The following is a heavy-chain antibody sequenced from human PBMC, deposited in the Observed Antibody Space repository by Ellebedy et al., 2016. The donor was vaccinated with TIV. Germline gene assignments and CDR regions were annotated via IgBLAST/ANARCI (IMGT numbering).Heavy chain of an antibody. CDR2: IHYSGNT. CDR1: GDSITTHY. D-gene: IGHD2-2*01. J-gene: IGHJ3*02. V-gene: IGHV4-59*08. Sequence: MPGGSLRLSCTVSGDSITTHYWTWIRQSPGRGLEWIGYIHYSGNTNYNPSLKSRVTISIDTSKNQFSLKLTSVSAADTAVYYCARPLSTYNAFDIWGQGTMVTVSS. CDR3: ARPLSTYNAFDI.